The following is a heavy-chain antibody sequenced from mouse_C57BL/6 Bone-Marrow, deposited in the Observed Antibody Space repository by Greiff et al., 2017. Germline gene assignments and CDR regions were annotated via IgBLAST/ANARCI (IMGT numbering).Heavy chain of an antibody. CDR2: ISYSGST. Sequence: EVQGVESGPGMVKPSQSLSLTCTVTGYSITSGYDWHWIRHFPGNKLEWMGYISYSGSTNYNPSLKSRISITHDTSKNHFFLKLNSVTTEDTATYYCARGRFYWYFDVWGTGTTVTVSS. CDR3: ARGRFYWYFDV. V-gene: IGHV3-1*01. J-gene: IGHJ1*03. CDR1: GYSITSGYD.